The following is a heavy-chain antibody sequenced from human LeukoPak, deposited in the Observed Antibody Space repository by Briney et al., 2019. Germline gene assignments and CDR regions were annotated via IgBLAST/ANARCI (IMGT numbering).Heavy chain of an antibody. V-gene: IGHV3-7*01. CDR2: IKQDGSEK. CDR3: ARDRKAVAGKLDY. D-gene: IGHD6-19*01. CDR1: GFTFSSYW. J-gene: IGHJ4*02. Sequence: GGSLRLSCAASGFTFSSYWMSWVRQAPGKGLEWVANIKQDGSEKYYVDSVKGRFTISRDNAKNSLYLQMNSLRDEDTAVYYCARDRKAVAGKLDYWGQGTLVTVSS.